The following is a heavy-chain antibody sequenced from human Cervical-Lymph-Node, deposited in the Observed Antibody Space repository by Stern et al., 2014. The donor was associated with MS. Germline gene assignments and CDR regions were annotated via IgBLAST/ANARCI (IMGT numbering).Heavy chain of an antibody. Sequence: EVQLVESGGGLVKPGRSLRLSCATSGFSFGDYAINWFRQAPGKGLEWVGFIRSRGYGGTTEYAASVRGRFTISRDESKRIAYLQMNSLKTEDTAVYFCTRPIGSSRLLYGVDVWGQGTTVTVSS. CDR3: TRPIGSSRLLYGVDV. CDR1: GFSFGDYA. D-gene: IGHD6-13*01. J-gene: IGHJ6*02. V-gene: IGHV3-49*05. CDR2: IRSRGYGGTT.